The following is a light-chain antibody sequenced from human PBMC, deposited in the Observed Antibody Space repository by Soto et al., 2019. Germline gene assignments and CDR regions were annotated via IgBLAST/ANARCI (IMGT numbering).Light chain of an antibody. CDR1: QSVSSSY. V-gene: IGKV3-20*01. Sequence: EIVLTQSPGTLSLSPGERATLSCRASQSVSSSYLAWYQQKPGQAPSLLIYGASSRATGIPDRFSGSGSGTDFTLTISRLEPEDFAVYYCQQYGSSPPWTFGQGTQVEIK. CDR3: QQYGSSPPWT. CDR2: GAS. J-gene: IGKJ1*01.